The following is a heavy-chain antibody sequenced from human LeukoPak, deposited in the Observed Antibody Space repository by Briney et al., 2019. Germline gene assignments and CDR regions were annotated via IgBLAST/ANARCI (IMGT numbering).Heavy chain of an antibody. V-gene: IGHV1-18*01. CDR3: AREGIAVAGIDY. D-gene: IGHD6-19*01. J-gene: IGHJ4*02. CDR1: GYTLTELS. Sequence: ASVKVSCKVSGYTLTELSMHWVRQAPGKGLEWMGWISAYNGNTNYAQKLQGRVTMTTDTSTSTAYMELRSLRSDDTAVYYCAREGIAVAGIDYWGQGTLVTVSS. CDR2: ISAYNGNT.